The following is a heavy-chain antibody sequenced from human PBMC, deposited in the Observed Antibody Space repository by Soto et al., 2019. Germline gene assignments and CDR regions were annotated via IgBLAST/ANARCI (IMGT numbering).Heavy chain of an antibody. J-gene: IGHJ1*01. CDR3: ARGPCGSYSGIQH. CDR2: LWYDGSNE. CDR1: GFTFSSHG. D-gene: IGHD1-26*01. Sequence: QVQLVESGGGVVQPGRSLRLSCAASGFTFSSHGMHWVRQAPGKGLEWVASLWYDGSNENYADSVKGRFTISRDNSKNTLYLQMNSLRAEDTAVYYCARGPCGSYSGIQHWGQGTLVTGSS. V-gene: IGHV3-33*01.